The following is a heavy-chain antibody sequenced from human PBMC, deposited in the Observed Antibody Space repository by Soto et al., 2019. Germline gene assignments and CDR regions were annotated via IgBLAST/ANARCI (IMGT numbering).Heavy chain of an antibody. V-gene: IGHV3-64D*06. D-gene: IGHD2-21*01. CDR1: GFTFSGHP. Sequence: PGGSLRLSCSTSGFTFSGHPMHWVRQAPGQGLEHVAGISKNGAITFYADSVKGRFTISRDNSKNTLFLYMGSLRMEDTAVYYCAKDRGGESSQVRPCFEIWGRGSMGTV. CDR3: AKDRGGESSQVRPCFEI. J-gene: IGHJ3*02. CDR2: ISKNGAIT.